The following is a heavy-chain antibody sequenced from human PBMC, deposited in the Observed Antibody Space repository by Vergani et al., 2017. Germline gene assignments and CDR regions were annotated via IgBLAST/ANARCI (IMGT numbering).Heavy chain of an antibody. V-gene: IGHV4-61*02. J-gene: IGHJ4*02. CDR3: ASSRPYCSSGSCPSI. CDR1: GESIRSGSHY. D-gene: IGHD2-15*01. Sequence: QVKLQESGPGLLKPSQTLSLTCTVSGESIRSGSHYWSWRRQPAGKGPEWIGHIHTGGSTDLNPSFKSRVSISVDTSKSQFSLKLNSLTVADTAVYYCASSRPYCSSGSCPSIWGQGTLVTVSS. CDR2: IHTGGST.